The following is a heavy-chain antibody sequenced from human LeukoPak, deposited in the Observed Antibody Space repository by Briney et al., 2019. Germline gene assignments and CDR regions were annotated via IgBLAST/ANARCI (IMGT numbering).Heavy chain of an antibody. CDR3: SRSASNDGRVNYYDY. CDR1: GFTFSSYW. Sequence: GGSLRLSCAASGFTFSSYWMHWVRQAPGKGLVWVSRTSDGGSTTTYADSVKGRFTISRDNAKNTLYLQMNGLRAEDTAVYYCSRSASNDGRVNYYDYGGQGPRATVSP. D-gene: IGHD3-22*01. J-gene: IGHJ4*02. CDR2: TSDGGSTT. V-gene: IGHV3-74*01.